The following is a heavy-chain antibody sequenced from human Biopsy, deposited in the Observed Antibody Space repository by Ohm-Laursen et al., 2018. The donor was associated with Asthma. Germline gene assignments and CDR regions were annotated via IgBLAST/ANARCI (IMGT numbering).Heavy chain of an antibody. CDR2: ISVYNGNT. J-gene: IGHJ6*02. V-gene: IGHV1-18*01. D-gene: IGHD3-10*01. CDR3: ARAVDYSHYYGIDV. Sequence: ATVKISCKTSGYTFNSAGITWVRQAPGQGLEGMGWISVYNGNTKVAQNLQDRVTMITDTSTSTAYMELRSLRSDDTAVYFCARAVDYSHYYGIDVWGQGTTVTVS. CDR1: GYTFNSAG.